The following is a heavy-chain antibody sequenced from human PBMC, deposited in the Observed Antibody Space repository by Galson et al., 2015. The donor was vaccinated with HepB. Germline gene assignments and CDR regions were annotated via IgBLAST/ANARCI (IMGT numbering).Heavy chain of an antibody. CDR2: LSYDESKK. J-gene: IGHJ4*02. CDR3: VNSKSVTGREFEY. V-gene: IGHV3-30*03. D-gene: IGHD5-24*01. Sequence: SLRLSCAASGFTFSGYGMHWVRQAPGKGLEWVALLSYDESKKEYADSVKGRFTISRDSSKNTLYLQMNSLRVEDTAVYYCVNSKSVTGREFEYWGQGTPVTVSP. CDR1: GFTFSGYG.